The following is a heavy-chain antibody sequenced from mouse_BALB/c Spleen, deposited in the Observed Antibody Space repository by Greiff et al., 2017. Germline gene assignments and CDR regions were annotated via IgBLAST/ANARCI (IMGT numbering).Heavy chain of an antibody. CDR1: GYTFTSYV. CDR2: INPYNDGT. CDR3: ARGATVVADYAMDY. Sequence: LVESGPELVKPGASVKMSCKASGYTFTSYVMHWVKQKPGQGLEWIGYINPYNDGTKYNEKFKGKATLTSDKSSSTAYMELSSLTSEDSAVYYCARGATVVADYAMDYWGQGTSVTVSS. D-gene: IGHD1-1*01. V-gene: IGHV1-14*01. J-gene: IGHJ4*01.